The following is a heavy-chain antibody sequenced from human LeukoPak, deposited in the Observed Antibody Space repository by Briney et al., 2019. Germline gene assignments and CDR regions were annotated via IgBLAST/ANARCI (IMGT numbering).Heavy chain of an antibody. J-gene: IGHJ3*02. Sequence: SVKVSCKASGGTFSSYAISWVRQAPGQGLEWMGGIIPIFGTANYAQKFQGRVTITADESTSTAYMELSSLRSEDTAVYYCARRYCSSTSCPNAFDIWGQGTMVTVSS. CDR2: IIPIFGTA. CDR1: GGTFSSYA. V-gene: IGHV1-69*01. D-gene: IGHD2-2*01. CDR3: ARRYCSSTSCPNAFDI.